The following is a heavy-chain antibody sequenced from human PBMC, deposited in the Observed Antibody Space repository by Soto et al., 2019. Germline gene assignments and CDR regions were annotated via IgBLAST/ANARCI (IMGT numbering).Heavy chain of an antibody. D-gene: IGHD2-2*01. CDR1: GFTFSSYA. CDR2: ISYDGSNK. J-gene: IGHJ4*02. CDR3: AREGRLDLGYCSSTSCYFPLDY. V-gene: IGHV3-30-3*01. Sequence: GGSLRLSCAASGFTFSSYAMHWVRQAPGKGLEWVAVISYDGSNKYYADSVKGRFTISRDNSKNTLYLQMNSLRAEDTAVYYCAREGRLDLGYCSSTSCYFPLDYWGQGTLVTVSS.